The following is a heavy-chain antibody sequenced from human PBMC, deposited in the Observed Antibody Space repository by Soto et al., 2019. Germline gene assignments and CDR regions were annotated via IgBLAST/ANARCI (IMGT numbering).Heavy chain of an antibody. D-gene: IGHD2-2*02. J-gene: IGHJ6*02. CDR2: IYPGDSDT. Sequence: GESLKISFKGSGYSFTSYWIGWVRQMPVKGLEWMGIIYPGDSDTRYSPYFQGKVTISADKSISTAYLQWSSLKASDPAMYYCARLYTSYYYYYGMDVGGQGTRVTVS. CDR1: GYSFTSYW. V-gene: IGHV5-51*01. CDR3: ARLYTSYYYYYGMDV.